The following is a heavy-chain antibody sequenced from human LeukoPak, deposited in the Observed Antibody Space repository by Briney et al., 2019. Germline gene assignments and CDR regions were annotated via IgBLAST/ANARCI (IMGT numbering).Heavy chain of an antibody. J-gene: IGHJ4*02. Sequence: GGSLRLSCAASGFTFSSYGMSWVRQAPGKGLGWVSAISGSGGSTYYADSVKGRFTISRDNSKNTLYLQMNSLRAEDTAVYYCAKYVDALNFDYWGQGTLVTVSS. V-gene: IGHV3-23*01. CDR1: GFTFSSYG. CDR3: AKYVDALNFDY. CDR2: ISGSGGST. D-gene: IGHD2-21*01.